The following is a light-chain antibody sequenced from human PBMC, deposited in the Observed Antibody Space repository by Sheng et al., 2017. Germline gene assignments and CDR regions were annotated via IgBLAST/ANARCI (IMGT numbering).Light chain of an antibody. Sequence: QSALTQPASVSGSPGQSITISCTGTTSDVGSYDLVSWYQQHPGKAPKVLIFEGSKRPSGVSNRFSGSKSGMTASLTISGLQAEDEADYYCCSYAGGSAWVFGGGTKADRP. J-gene: IGLJ3*02. V-gene: IGLV2-23*01. CDR2: EGS. CDR1: TSDVGSYDL. CDR3: CSYAGGSAWV.